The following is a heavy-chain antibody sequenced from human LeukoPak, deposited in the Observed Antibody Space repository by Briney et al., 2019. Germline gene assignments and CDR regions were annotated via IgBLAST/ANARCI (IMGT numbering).Heavy chain of an antibody. CDR2: ISGSGGST. J-gene: IGHJ6*04. CDR3: AELGVTMIGGV. Sequence: GGSLRLSCAASGFTFSSYGMSWVRQAPGKGLEWVSAISGSGGSTYYADSAKGRFTISRDNSKNTLYLQMNSLRAEDTAVYYCAELGVTMIGGVWGKGTTVTISS. V-gene: IGHV3-23*01. CDR1: GFTFSSYG. D-gene: IGHD3-10*02.